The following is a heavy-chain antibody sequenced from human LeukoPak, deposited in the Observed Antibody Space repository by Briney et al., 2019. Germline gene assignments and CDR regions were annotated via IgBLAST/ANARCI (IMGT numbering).Heavy chain of an antibody. J-gene: IGHJ5*02. Sequence: ASVKVSCKASGYTFTSYYMHWVRQAPGQGLEWMGIINPSGGSTSYAQKFQGRVTMTRDTSTSTVYMELSSLRSEDTAVYYCARDGFIRSGIRYFDWFPRLYSGFDPWGQGTLVTVSS. CDR1: GYTFTSYY. CDR2: INPSGGST. V-gene: IGHV1-46*01. D-gene: IGHD3-9*01. CDR3: ARDGFIRSGIRYFDWFPRLYSGFDP.